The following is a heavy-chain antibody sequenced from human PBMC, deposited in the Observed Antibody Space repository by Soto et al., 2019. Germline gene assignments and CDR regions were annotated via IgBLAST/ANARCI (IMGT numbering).Heavy chain of an antibody. D-gene: IGHD1-26*01. CDR2: IFHSGST. V-gene: IGHV4-4*02. Sequence: QVQLQESGPGLVKPSGTLSLTCAVSGGSIRSNNWWSWVRQPPGKGLEWIGEIFHSGSTHYNPSRKPRVTISVDKSKNQFSLKLSSVTAADTAVYYCARVYSGSYSDYWGQGTLVTVSS. CDR1: GGSIRSNNW. CDR3: ARVYSGSYSDY. J-gene: IGHJ4*02.